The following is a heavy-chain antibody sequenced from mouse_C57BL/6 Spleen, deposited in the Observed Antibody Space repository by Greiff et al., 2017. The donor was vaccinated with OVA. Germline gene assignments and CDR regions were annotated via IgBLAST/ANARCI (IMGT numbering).Heavy chain of an antibody. J-gene: IGHJ2*01. CDR1: GYTFTSYG. Sequence: VKLMESGAELARPGASVKLSCKASGYTFTSYGISWVKQRTGQGLEWIGEIYPRSGNTYYNEKFKGKATLTADKSSSTAYMELRSLTSEDSAVYFCARSGDYRGFDYWGQGTTLTVSS. D-gene: IGHD2-4*01. CDR2: IYPRSGNT. CDR3: ARSGDYRGFDY. V-gene: IGHV1-81*01.